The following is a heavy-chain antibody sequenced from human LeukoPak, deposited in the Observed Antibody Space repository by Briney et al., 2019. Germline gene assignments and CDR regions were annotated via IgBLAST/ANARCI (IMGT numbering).Heavy chain of an antibody. V-gene: IGHV4-34*01. Sequence: PSETLSLTCALYRGSFSDCYWIWIRQPPPKEVDGIGEINQSGSTNYNPSLKRRVTISVDTSKNQFSLKLSSVTAADTAVYYCARGLYVLTRYYYGSGSSFFDYWGQGTLVTVSS. D-gene: IGHD3-10*01. J-gene: IGHJ4*02. CDR3: ARGLYVLTRYYYGSGSSFFDY. CDR1: RGSFSDCY. CDR2: INQSGST.